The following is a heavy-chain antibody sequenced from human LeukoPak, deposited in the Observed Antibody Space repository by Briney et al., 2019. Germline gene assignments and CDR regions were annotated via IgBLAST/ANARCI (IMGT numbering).Heavy chain of an antibody. CDR3: ARSANYYGSGSLGH. CDR2: INPNSGGT. Sequence: GASVKVSCKASGYTFTGYYMHWVRQAPGQGLEWMGWINPNSGGTNYAQKFQGRVTMTRDTSISTAYMELSRLRSDDTAMYYCARSANYYGSGSLGHWGQGTLVTVSS. CDR1: GYTFTGYY. V-gene: IGHV1-2*02. D-gene: IGHD3-10*01. J-gene: IGHJ4*02.